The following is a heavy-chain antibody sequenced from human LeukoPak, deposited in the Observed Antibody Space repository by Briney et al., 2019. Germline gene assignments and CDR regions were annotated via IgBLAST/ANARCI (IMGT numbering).Heavy chain of an antibody. Sequence: SETLPLTCTVSGGSISSSSYHWGWIRQPPGKGLEWIGSIYYSGNTYYNASLKSRVTISLDTSKNQFSLKLSSVTAADTAVYYCASRSGYDLGGFDYWGQGTLVTVSS. J-gene: IGHJ4*02. CDR1: GGSISSSSYH. V-gene: IGHV4-39*07. CDR3: ASRSGYDLGGFDY. CDR2: IYYSGNT. D-gene: IGHD5-12*01.